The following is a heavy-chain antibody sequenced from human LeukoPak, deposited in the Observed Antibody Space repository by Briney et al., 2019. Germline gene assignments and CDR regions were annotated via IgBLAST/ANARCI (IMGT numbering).Heavy chain of an antibody. CDR3: ARVGYYYDSSGYYYAGPEYYFDY. Sequence: SETLSLTCTVSGGSISSSSYYWGWIRQPPGKGLEWIGSIYCSGSTYYDPSLKSRVTISVDTSKNQFSLKLSSVTAADTAVYYCARVGYYYDSSGYYYAGPEYYFDYWGQGTLVTVSS. CDR2: IYCSGST. V-gene: IGHV4-39*07. D-gene: IGHD3-22*01. J-gene: IGHJ4*02. CDR1: GGSISSSSYY.